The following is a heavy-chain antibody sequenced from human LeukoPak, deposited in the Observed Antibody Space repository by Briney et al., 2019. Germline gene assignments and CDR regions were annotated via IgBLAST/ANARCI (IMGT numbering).Heavy chain of an antibody. CDR3: ARSYYDSSGRFDY. J-gene: IGHJ4*02. CDR2: INPNSGGT. CDR1: GYTFTGYY. D-gene: IGHD3-22*01. Sequence: ASVKVSCKASGYTFTGYYMHWVRQAPGQGLEWMGWINPNSGGTNYAQKFQGRVTMTRDTSISTAYMELSRLRSDDTAVYYCARSYYDSSGRFDYWGRGTLVTVSS. V-gene: IGHV1-2*02.